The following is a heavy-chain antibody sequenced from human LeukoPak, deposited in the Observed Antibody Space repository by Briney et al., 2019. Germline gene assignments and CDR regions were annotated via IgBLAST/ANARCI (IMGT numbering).Heavy chain of an antibody. D-gene: IGHD6-6*01. V-gene: IGHV4-30-2*01. CDR1: GGSISSGGYS. Sequence: SQTLSLTCAVSGGSISSGGYSWSWIRQPPGKGLEWIGYIYHSGSTYYNPSLKSRVTISVDRSKNQFSLKLSSVTAADTAVYYCARGGAARLHFQNWGQGTLVTVSS. CDR2: IYHSGST. CDR3: ARGGAARLHFQN. J-gene: IGHJ1*01.